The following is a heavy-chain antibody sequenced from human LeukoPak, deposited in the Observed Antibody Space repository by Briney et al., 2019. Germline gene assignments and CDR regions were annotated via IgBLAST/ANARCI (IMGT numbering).Heavy chain of an antibody. CDR1: GFTFSSYG. J-gene: IGHJ6*02. CDR2: IWYDGSNK. D-gene: IGHD2-21*02. CDR3: ARDILSAYCGGDCYPLNGMDV. V-gene: IGHV3-33*01. Sequence: GGSLRLSCAASGFTFSSYGMHWVRQAPGKGLEWAAVIWYDGSNKYYADSVKGRFTISRDNSKNTLYLQMNSLRAEDTAVYYCARDILSAYCGGDCYPLNGMDVWGQGTTVTVSS.